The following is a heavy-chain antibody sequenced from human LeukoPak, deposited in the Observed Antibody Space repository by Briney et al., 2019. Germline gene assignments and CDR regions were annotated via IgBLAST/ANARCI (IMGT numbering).Heavy chain of an antibody. D-gene: IGHD2-15*01. CDR2: INSDGSST. J-gene: IGHJ5*02. Sequence: GGSLRLSCAASGFTFSSYWMHWVRQAPGKGLVWVSRINSDGSSTSYADSVKGRFTISRDNAKNTLYLQMNCLRAEDTAVYYCARGNGYCSGGSCYNWFDPWGQGTLVTVSS. CDR1: GFTFSSYW. V-gene: IGHV3-74*01. CDR3: ARGNGYCSGGSCYNWFDP.